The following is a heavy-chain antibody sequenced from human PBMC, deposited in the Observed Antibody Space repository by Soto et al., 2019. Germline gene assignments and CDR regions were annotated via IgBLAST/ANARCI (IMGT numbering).Heavy chain of an antibody. CDR2: ISWNSGSI. CDR1: GFTFDDYA. V-gene: IGHV3-9*01. J-gene: IGHJ3*02. Sequence: DVQLVESGGGLVQPGRSLRLSCAASGFTFDDYAMHWVRQAPGKGLEWVSGISWNSGSIGYADSVKGRFTISRDNAKNSXYXXMNSLRAEDTALYYCAKNLNYYDSSGYYSTDAFDIWGQGTMVTVSS. D-gene: IGHD3-22*01. CDR3: AKNLNYYDSSGYYSTDAFDI.